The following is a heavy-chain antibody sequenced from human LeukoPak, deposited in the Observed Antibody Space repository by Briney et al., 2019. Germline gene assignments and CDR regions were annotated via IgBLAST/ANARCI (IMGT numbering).Heavy chain of an antibody. CDR1: GGSISSYY. V-gene: IGHV4-4*07. Sequence: SETLSLTCTVSGGSISSYYWSWIRQPAGKGLEWIGRIYTSGSTNYNPSLKSRVTMLVDRSKNQFSLKLSSVTAADTAVYYCARDPVKLGDYYGMDVWGQGTTVTVSS. CDR3: ARDPVKLGDYYGMDV. J-gene: IGHJ6*02. D-gene: IGHD7-27*01. CDR2: IYTSGST.